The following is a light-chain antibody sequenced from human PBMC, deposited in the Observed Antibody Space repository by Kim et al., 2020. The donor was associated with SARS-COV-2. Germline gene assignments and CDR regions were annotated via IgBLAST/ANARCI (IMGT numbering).Light chain of an antibody. Sequence: SSELTQDPAVSAALGQTVRITGQGDSLRSYYASWYQQKPGQAPVLVIYGKNNRPSGIPDRFSGSSSGNTASLTITGAQAEDEADYYCNSRDSSGSHHNWVFGGGTQLTVL. CDR1: SLRSYY. CDR3: NSRDSSGSHHNWV. V-gene: IGLV3-19*01. J-gene: IGLJ3*02. CDR2: GKN.